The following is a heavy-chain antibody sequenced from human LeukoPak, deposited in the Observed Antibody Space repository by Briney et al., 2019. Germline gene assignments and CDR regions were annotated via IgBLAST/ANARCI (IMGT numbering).Heavy chain of an antibody. CDR1: GFTFKNFV. CDR2: ISGNTGAT. Sequence: GGSLRLSCAASGFTFKNFVMTWVRQAPGQGLDWVSAISGNTGATYYADSVKGRFTISRDNSKNTLYLQMNSLRAEDTAVYYCAKDLRWELLSGLFDYWGQGTPVTVSS. V-gene: IGHV3-23*01. D-gene: IGHD1-26*01. J-gene: IGHJ4*02. CDR3: AKDLRWELLSGLFDY.